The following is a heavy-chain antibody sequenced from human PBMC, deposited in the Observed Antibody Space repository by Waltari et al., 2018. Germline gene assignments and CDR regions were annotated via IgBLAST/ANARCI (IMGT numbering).Heavy chain of an antibody. Sequence: EVQLLESGGGLVQPGGSLRLSCAASGFTFSSYAMSWVRQAPGKGLEWVSAISGRCGSTYYADAVKGRFTISRDNSKITLYLQMNSLRAEDTAVYYCAKDDYGDYDAGWFDPWGQGTLVTVSS. CDR2: ISGRCGST. CDR1: GFTFSSYA. D-gene: IGHD4-17*01. J-gene: IGHJ5*02. CDR3: AKDDYGDYDAGWFDP. V-gene: IGHV3-23*01.